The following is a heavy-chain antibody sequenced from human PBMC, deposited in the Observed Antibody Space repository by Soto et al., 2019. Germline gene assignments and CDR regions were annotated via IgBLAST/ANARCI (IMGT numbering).Heavy chain of an antibody. D-gene: IGHD6-19*01. CDR1: GYTFTGYY. J-gene: IGHJ5*02. CDR3: ARDSSSLYSRGPGGFDP. Sequence: QVQLVQSGAEVKKPGASVKVSCKASGYTFTGYYMHWVRQAPGQGLEWMGWINPNSGGTNYAQKFQGRVHLTRDTSISTAYLELSRLGSDDTAVYYCARDSSSLYSRGPGGFDPWGQGTLVTVSS. CDR2: INPNSGGT. V-gene: IGHV1-2*02.